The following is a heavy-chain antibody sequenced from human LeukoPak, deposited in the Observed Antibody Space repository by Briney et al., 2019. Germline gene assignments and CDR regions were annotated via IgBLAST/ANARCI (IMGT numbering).Heavy chain of an antibody. CDR2: ISSRSSYI. J-gene: IGHJ4*02. CDR3: AKVGLRLGGDY. Sequence: GGSLRLSCVASGFTFSSYSMNWVRQAPGKGLEWVSSISSRSSYIYYADSVKGRFTVSRDNAKNSLYLQMNSLRAEDTAVYYCAKVGLRLGGDYWGQGTLVTVSS. D-gene: IGHD4-17*01. CDR1: GFTFSSYS. V-gene: IGHV3-21*01.